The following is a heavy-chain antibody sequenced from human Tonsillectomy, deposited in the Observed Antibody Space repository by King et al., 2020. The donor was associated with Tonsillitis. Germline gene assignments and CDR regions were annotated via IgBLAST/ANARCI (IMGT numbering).Heavy chain of an antibody. Sequence: VQLVESGGGLVKPGGSLRLSCAASGVTFSNAWMSWVRQTPGKGLEWVGRIKSKTDGGTNDYAAPVKGRFTISRDDSKSTLYLQMNSLTTEDTAVYYCAAGVWTSGFDPWGQGTLVTVSS. CDR2: IKSKTDGGTN. J-gene: IGHJ5*02. CDR3: AAGVWTSGFDP. V-gene: IGHV3-15*01. D-gene: IGHD3/OR15-3a*01. CDR1: GVTFSNAW.